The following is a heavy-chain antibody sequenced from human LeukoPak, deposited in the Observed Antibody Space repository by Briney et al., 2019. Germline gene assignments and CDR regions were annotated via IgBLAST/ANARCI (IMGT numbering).Heavy chain of an antibody. CDR1: GFTFSNAW. D-gene: IGHD1-26*01. Sequence: GGSLRLSCAASGFTFSNAWMSWVRQAPGKGLEWVGRIKSKTDGGTTDYAAPVKGRFTISRDDSKNTLYLQMNSLKTEDTAAYYCTTDRVGDDAFDIWGQGTMVTVSS. CDR3: TTDRVGDDAFDI. V-gene: IGHV3-15*01. CDR2: IKSKTDGGTT. J-gene: IGHJ3*02.